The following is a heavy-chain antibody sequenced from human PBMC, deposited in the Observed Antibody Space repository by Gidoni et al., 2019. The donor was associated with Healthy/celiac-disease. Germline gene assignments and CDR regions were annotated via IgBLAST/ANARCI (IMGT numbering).Heavy chain of an antibody. CDR1: GFSLSNARMG. J-gene: IGHJ6*03. D-gene: IGHD2-2*02. V-gene: IGHV2-26*01. CDR2: IFSNDEK. CDR3: ARLEVVVVPAAIYYYYYMDV. Sequence: QVTLKESGPVLVKPTETLTLTCTVSGFSLSNARMGVSWIRQPPGKALEWLAHIFSNDEKSYSTSPKSRLTISKDTSKSQVVLTMTNMDPVDTATYYCARLEVVVVPAAIYYYYYMDVWGKGTTVTVSS.